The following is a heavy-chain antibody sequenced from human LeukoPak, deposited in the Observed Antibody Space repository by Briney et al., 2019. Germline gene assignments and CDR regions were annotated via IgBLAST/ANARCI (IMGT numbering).Heavy chain of an antibody. CDR2: INTDGSST. CDR3: ARGPGITAAGRFDY. D-gene: IGHD6-13*01. Sequence: PGGSLRLSCAASGFTFSSYWMHWVRQTPGKGLVWVSRINTDGSSTRYADSVKGRFTLSRDNTKNTLYLQMNSLRAEDTAVYYCARGPGITAAGRFDYWGQGTLVTVSS. J-gene: IGHJ4*02. CDR1: GFTFSSYW. V-gene: IGHV3-74*01.